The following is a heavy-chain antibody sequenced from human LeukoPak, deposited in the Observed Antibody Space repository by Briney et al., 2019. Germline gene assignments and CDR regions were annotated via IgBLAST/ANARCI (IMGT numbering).Heavy chain of an antibody. Sequence: SETLSLTCTVSGGSIRTSSYYWGWIRQPPGKELEWIVYIYYSGTTYYNPSLKSRVTISVDTSKNQFSLKLSSVTAADTAVYYCARDGCSGGSCYFYYYYYMDVWGKGTTVTVSS. D-gene: IGHD2-15*01. J-gene: IGHJ6*03. CDR1: GGSIRTSSYY. V-gene: IGHV4-39*07. CDR3: ARDGCSGGSCYFYYYYYMDV. CDR2: IYYSGTT.